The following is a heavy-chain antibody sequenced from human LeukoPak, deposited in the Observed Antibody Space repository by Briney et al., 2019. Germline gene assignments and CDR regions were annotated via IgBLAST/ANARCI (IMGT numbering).Heavy chain of an antibody. CDR3: ARSYNWHDLRNWFDP. J-gene: IGHJ5*02. V-gene: IGHV4-31*03. CDR2: IYYSGST. CDR1: GGSISSGGYY. D-gene: IGHD1-20*01. Sequence: SETLSLTCTVSGGSISSGGYYWSWIRQHPGKGLEWIGYIYYSGSTYYNPSLKSRVTISVDTSKNQFSLKLSSVTAADTAVYYCARSYNWHDLRNWFDPWGQGTLVTVSS.